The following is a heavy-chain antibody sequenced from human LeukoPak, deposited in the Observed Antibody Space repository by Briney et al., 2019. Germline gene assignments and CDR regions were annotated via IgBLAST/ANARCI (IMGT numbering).Heavy chain of an antibody. D-gene: IGHD4-17*01. J-gene: IGHJ4*02. V-gene: IGHV3-30*02. Sequence: PGGSLRLSCAASGFTFSSYGMHWVRQAPGKGLEWVAFIRYDGSNKYYAESVKGRFTISRDNSKNTLYLQMNSLRGEDTAVYYCAKDKGSGDYYFDYWGQGTLVTVSS. CDR3: AKDKGSGDYYFDY. CDR2: IRYDGSNK. CDR1: GFTFSSYG.